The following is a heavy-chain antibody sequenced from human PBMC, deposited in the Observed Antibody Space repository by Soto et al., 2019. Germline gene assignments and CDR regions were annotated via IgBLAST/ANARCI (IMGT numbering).Heavy chain of an antibody. CDR1: GYTLTELS. Sequence: QVQLVQSGAEVKKPGASVKVSCKVSGYTLTELSMHWVRQAPGKGLEWMGGFDPEDGETIYAQKFQDRVTMTEDTSTDPAYMALSSLRAEGTAVFYCATFWSGYPYFASWGQGTLVTVSS. CDR3: ATFWSGYPYFAS. CDR2: FDPEDGET. V-gene: IGHV1-24*01. J-gene: IGHJ4*02. D-gene: IGHD3-3*01.